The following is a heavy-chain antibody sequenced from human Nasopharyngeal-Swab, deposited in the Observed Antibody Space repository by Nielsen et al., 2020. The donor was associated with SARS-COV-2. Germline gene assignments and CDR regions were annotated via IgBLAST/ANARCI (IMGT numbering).Heavy chain of an antibody. CDR3: ASAIAAVGSS. D-gene: IGHD6-13*01. Sequence: VRQMPGKGLEWVANINPDGSVKFYVDSVKGRFTISRDNVYNSVYLQMSSLTAEDTAVYYCASAIAAVGSSWGQGTLVTVSS. V-gene: IGHV3-7*05. J-gene: IGHJ5*02. CDR2: INPDGSVK.